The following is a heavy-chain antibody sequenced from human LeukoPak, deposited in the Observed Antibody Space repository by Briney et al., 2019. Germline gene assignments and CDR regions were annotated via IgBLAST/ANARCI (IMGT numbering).Heavy chain of an antibody. J-gene: IGHJ5*02. CDR3: ARHTRVERFGELLLSFSGFDL. Sequence: GESLKTSSKGSGYSFTNSCIGGVHQTRGKGLEWMRIIYLGDTDTSSHPSFHGQITISADKSITTAYLQWSSLKASDTAMYYCARHTRVERFGELLLSFSGFDLWGQRTVVTVSS. D-gene: IGHD3-10*01. CDR2: IYLGDTDT. CDR1: GYSFTNSC. V-gene: IGHV5-51*07.